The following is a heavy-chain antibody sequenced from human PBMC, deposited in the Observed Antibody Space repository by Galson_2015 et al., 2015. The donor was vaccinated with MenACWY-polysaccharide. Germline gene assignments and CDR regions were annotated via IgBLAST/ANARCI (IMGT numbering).Heavy chain of an antibody. J-gene: IGHJ6*02. CDR3: ERGHYGMDV. CDR1: GFTFSNYW. V-gene: IGHV3-7*01. CDR2: IKKDGSEK. Sequence: SLRLSCAASGFTFSNYWMTWVRQAPGKGLEWVANIKKDGSEKYYVDSVKGRLTISRDNALYLHMNSLRAEDTAVYFCERGHYGMDVWGQGTTVTVSS.